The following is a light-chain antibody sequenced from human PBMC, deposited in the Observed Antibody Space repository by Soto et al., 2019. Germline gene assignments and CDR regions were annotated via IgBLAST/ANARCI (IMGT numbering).Light chain of an antibody. Sequence: QSVLTQPASVSGSPGQSITISCTGTSSDVGSYNLVSWYQQRPGKAPKLMIYEGSKRPSGVSNRFSGSKSGNTASLTISGLQAEDEADYYCCSYAGSPYVFGTGTKLTVL. V-gene: IGLV2-23*01. CDR1: SSDVGSYNL. CDR3: CSYAGSPYV. CDR2: EGS. J-gene: IGLJ1*01.